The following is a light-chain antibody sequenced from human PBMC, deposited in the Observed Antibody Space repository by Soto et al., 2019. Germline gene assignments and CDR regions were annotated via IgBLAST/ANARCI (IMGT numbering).Light chain of an antibody. Sequence: EIVLTQSPGTLSLSPGERATLSCRASQSVSNNYLAWYQQKPGQAPRLLIYGASNRATGIPDRVSGSGSGTDFTLTISRLEPKDFAVYYCQQYGSSGTFGQGTKVDIK. J-gene: IGKJ1*01. CDR1: QSVSNNY. CDR2: GAS. CDR3: QQYGSSGT. V-gene: IGKV3-20*01.